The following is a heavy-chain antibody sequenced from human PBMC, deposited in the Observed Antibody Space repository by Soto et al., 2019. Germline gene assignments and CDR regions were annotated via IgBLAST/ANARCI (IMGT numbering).Heavy chain of an antibody. CDR2: ISAKNGNT. CDR1: GYTFSDYG. Sequence: QVQLVQSGADVKQPGASVKVSFKASGYTFSDYGISWVRQAPGQGLEWMGWISAKNGNTNFAQKFRGRVTMTTDTSTSTVYRELRSLKPDDPAVYYCAREPPETPPDYWGQGTLVTVSS. V-gene: IGHV1-18*01. J-gene: IGHJ4*02. CDR3: AREPPETPPDY.